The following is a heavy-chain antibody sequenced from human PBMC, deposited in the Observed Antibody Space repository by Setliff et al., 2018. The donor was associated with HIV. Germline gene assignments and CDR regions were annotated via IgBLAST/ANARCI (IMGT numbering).Heavy chain of an antibody. Sequence: SLTCAVYGGSFGDQFWNWIRQSPGKGLEWSGEMHHGGGTYYNAALRSRVTISADTSKNQFSLKLNSVTAAETAVYYCARRRSSGWYHYFDYWGQGTLVTVSS. D-gene: IGHD6-19*01. CDR2: MHHGGGT. CDR3: ARRRSSGWYHYFDY. CDR1: GGSFGDQF. V-gene: IGHV4-34*01. J-gene: IGHJ4*02.